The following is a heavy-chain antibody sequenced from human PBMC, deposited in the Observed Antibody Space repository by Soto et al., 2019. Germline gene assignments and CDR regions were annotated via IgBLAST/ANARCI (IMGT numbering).Heavy chain of an antibody. CDR1: GGTFSSYS. V-gene: IGHV1-69*13. Sequence: GASVKVSCKASGGTFSSYSISWVRQAPGQGLEWMGGIIPIFGTANYAQKFQGRVTITADESTSTACMELSSLRSEDTAVYYCARVAIRGVMSGYYYGMDVWGQGTTVTVSS. D-gene: IGHD3-10*01. CDR2: IIPIFGTA. CDR3: ARVAIRGVMSGYYYGMDV. J-gene: IGHJ6*02.